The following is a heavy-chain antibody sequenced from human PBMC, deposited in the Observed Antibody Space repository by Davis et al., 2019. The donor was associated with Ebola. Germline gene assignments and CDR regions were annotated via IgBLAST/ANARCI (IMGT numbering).Heavy chain of an antibody. V-gene: IGHV1-18*01. CDR2: ISAYNGNT. Sequence: AASVKVSCKASGYTFTSYGISWVRQAPGQGLEWMGWISAYNGNTNYVQKLQGRVTMTTDTSTSTAYMELRSLRSDDTAVYYCARGGIYCSGGSCPIYYYYGMDVWGKGTTVTVSS. D-gene: IGHD2-15*01. CDR3: ARGGIYCSGGSCPIYYYYGMDV. CDR1: GYTFTSYG. J-gene: IGHJ6*04.